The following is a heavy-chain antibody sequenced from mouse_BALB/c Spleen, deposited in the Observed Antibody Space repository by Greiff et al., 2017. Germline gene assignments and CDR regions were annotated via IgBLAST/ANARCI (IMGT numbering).Heavy chain of an antibody. CDR1: GFSLTSYD. CDR2: IWTGGGT. J-gene: IGHJ4*01. V-gene: IGHV2-9-2*01. CDR3: VRERGYAMDY. Sequence: QVQLKESGPGLVAPSQSLSITCTVSGFSLTSYDISWIRQPPGKGLEWLGVIWTGGGTNYNSAFMSRLSISKDNSKSQVFLKMNSLQTDDTAIYYCVRERGYAMDYWGQGTSVTVSS.